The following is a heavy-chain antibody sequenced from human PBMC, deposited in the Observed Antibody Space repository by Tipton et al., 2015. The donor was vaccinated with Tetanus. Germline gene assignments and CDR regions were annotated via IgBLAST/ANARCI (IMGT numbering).Heavy chain of an antibody. CDR1: GFTFSGSA. D-gene: IGHD2-21*02. V-gene: IGHV3-73*01. J-gene: IGHJ4*02. CDR3: TSSYPAYCGGDCYPTPSYY. CDR2: IRSKANSYAT. Sequence: AASGFTFSGSAMHWVRQASGKGLEWVGRIRSKANSYATAYAASVKGRFTISRDDSKNTAYLQMNSLKTEDTAVYYCTSSYPAYCGGDCYPTPSYYWGQGTLVTVSS.